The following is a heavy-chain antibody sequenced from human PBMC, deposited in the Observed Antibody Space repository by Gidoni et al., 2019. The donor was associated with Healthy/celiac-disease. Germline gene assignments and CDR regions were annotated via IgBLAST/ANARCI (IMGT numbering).Heavy chain of an antibody. CDR3: ARCREPEGAFDI. Sequence: QVQLVQSGAEVKKPGASVKVYCKASGYTFTSYYMHWVRQAPGQGLEWMGIINPSGGSTSYAQKFQGRVTMTRDTSTSTVYMELSSLRSEDTAVYYCARCREPEGAFDIWGQGTMVTVSS. CDR2: INPSGGST. CDR1: GYTFTSYY. V-gene: IGHV1-46*03. J-gene: IGHJ3*02.